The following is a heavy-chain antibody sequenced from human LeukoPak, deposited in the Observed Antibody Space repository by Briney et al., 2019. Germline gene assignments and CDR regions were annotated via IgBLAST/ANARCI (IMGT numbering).Heavy chain of an antibody. CDR2: ISGRSTYI. CDR3: ARQRGSGCLDY. CDR1: GFTFSSYA. D-gene: IGHD6-19*01. Sequence: GGSLRLSCAASGFTFSSYAMNWVRQAPGKGLEWVSSISGRSTYIDYVDSVKGRFTISRDNAKNSLSLQMNSLRAEDTAVYYCARQRGSGCLDYWGQGTLVTVSS. J-gene: IGHJ4*02. V-gene: IGHV3-21*01.